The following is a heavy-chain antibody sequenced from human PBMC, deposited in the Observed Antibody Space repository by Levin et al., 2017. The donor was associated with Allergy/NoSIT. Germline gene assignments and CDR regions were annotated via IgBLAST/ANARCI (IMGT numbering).Heavy chain of an antibody. CDR1: GFTFSSYG. J-gene: IGHJ6*02. V-gene: IGHV3-33*01. D-gene: IGHD6-13*01. Sequence: GGSLRLSCAASGFTFSSYGMHWVRQAPGKGLEWVAVIWYDGSNKYYADSVKGRFTISRDNSKNTLYLQMNSLRAEDTAVYYCARDLGVGGAAAGPENYYYYGMDVWGQGTTVTVSS. CDR3: ARDLGVGGAAAGPENYYYYGMDV. CDR2: IWYDGSNK.